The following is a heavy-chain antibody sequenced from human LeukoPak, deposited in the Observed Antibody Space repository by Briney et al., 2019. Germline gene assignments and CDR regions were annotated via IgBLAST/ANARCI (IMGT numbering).Heavy chain of an antibody. CDR1: GFTFSSYA. J-gene: IGHJ4*02. Sequence: GRSLRLSCAASGFTFSSYAMHWVRQAPGKGLEWVAVISYDGSNKYYADSVKGRFTISRDNSKNTLYLQMNSLRAEDTAVYYCARDPPTYCSGGSCYPPAVFLFDYWGQGTLVTVSS. V-gene: IGHV3-30-3*01. CDR2: ISYDGSNK. CDR3: ARDPPTYCSGGSCYPPAVFLFDY. D-gene: IGHD2-15*01.